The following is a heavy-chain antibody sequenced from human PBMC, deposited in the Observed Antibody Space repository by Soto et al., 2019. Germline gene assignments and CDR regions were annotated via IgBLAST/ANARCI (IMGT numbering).Heavy chain of an antibody. J-gene: IGHJ4*02. CDR2: IYWNDDK. CDR3: AHRGRRLQLAYFHY. D-gene: IGHD1-1*01. V-gene: IGHV2-5*01. Sequence: SGPTLVNPTQPLTLTCTFSGFSLSTIGVGVGWIRQPPGKALEWLALIYWNDDKRYSPSLKSRLTITKDTSKNQVVLTMTNMDPVDRATYYCAHRGRRLQLAYFHYWGQGTSVTVSS. CDR1: GFSLSTIGVG.